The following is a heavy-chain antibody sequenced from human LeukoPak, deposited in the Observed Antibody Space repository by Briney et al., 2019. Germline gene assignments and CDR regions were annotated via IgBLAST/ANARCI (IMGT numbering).Heavy chain of an antibody. CDR3: ARDRQVPAVVDY. V-gene: IGHV3-11*01. CDR2: ISSSGNTI. Sequence: GGSLRLSCAVSGFTLSDWYMSWIRQAPGKGLEWVSFISSSGNTIYYADSVKSRLTISRDHANNSLFLQMTSLRAEDTAVYYCARDRQVPAVVDYWGQGTLVTVSP. CDR1: GFTLSDWY. D-gene: IGHD2-2*01. J-gene: IGHJ4*02.